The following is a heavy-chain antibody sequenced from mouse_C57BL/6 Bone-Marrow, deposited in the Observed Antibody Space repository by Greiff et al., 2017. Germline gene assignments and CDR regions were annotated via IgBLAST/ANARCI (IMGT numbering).Heavy chain of an antibody. CDR1: GFTFSDYG. CDR3: ARLASYYCDF. D-gene: IGHD6-1*01. CDR2: ISSGSSTI. J-gene: IGHJ2*01. V-gene: IGHV5-17*01. Sequence: EVKLVESGGGLVKPGGSLKLSCAASGFTFSDYGMHWVRQAPAKGLEWVAYISSGSSTIYYADTVKGRFTISRDNAKNTLFLQMTSLSSEDTAMYYCARLASYYCDFWGRGTTLTVSS.